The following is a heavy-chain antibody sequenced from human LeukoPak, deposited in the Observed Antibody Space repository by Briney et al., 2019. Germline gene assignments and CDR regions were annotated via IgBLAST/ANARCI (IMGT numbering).Heavy chain of an antibody. J-gene: IGHJ4*02. CDR3: ARSSGTYAFFDY. CDR2: IKQDGSEK. Sequence: GGSLRLSCAASGFTFSSYWMSWVRQAPGKGLEWVANIKQDGSEKYYVDSVKGRFTVSRDNAKNSLYLQMNGLRAEDTAVYYCARSSGTYAFFDYWGQGTLVTVSS. D-gene: IGHD3-10*01. V-gene: IGHV3-7*01. CDR1: GFTFSSYW.